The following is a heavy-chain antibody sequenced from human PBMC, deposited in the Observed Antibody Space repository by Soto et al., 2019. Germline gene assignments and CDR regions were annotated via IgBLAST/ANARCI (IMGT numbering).Heavy chain of an antibody. D-gene: IGHD2-2*01. J-gene: IGHJ5*02. CDR2: INPQTGAP. CDR1: GYTFIGYY. CDR3: AKARGISSARLITWFDP. V-gene: IGHV1-2*04. Sequence: QVNLVQSGPETRTPGASVKVSCKASGYTFIGYYIHWIRQAPGQGLEWMGYINPQTGAPTYAQKFKGSVTMTRDTNLRTAYMELKTLTSNDTAVYYCAKARGISSARLITWFDPWGQGTLVSVSS.